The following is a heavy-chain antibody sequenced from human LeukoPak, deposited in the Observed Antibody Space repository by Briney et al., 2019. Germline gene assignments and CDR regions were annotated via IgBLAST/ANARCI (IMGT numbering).Heavy chain of an antibody. D-gene: IGHD2-8*01. Sequence: PGRSLRLSCAASGFTFTNYGMHWVRQAPGKGLEWVAVMWYDGSNQYYADSVKGRFTISRDSSKNTLFLQMNSLRAEDTAVYYCAKGRGVMVYAPDYWGQGALATVSS. J-gene: IGHJ4*02. CDR3: AKGRGVMVYAPDY. CDR2: MWYDGSNQ. CDR1: GFTFTNYG. V-gene: IGHV3-33*06.